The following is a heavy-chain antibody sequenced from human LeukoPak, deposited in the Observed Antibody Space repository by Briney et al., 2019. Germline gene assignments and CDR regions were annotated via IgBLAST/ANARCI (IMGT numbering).Heavy chain of an antibody. CDR3: ARDYDSSGYYESDAFDI. CDR1: GFTFSNYW. CDR2: INSDGSST. D-gene: IGHD3-22*01. V-gene: IGHV3-74*01. Sequence: PGGSLRLSCAASGFTFSNYWMHWVRQAPGKGLVWVSRINSDGSSTSYADSVKGRFTISRDNAKNTLYLQTNSLRAEDTAVYYCARDYDSSGYYESDAFDIWGQGTMVTVSS. J-gene: IGHJ3*02.